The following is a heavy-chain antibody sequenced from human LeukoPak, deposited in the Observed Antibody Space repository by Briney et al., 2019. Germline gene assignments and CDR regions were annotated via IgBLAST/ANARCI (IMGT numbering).Heavy chain of an antibody. CDR1: GFTFSSYD. CDR3: ARGDYGAKGMDV. J-gene: IGHJ6*02. V-gene: IGHV3-13*01. Sequence: GGSLRLSCAASGFTFSSYDMHWVRQATGKGLEWVSAIGTAGDTYYPGSVKGRFTISRENAKNSLYLQMNSLRAGDTAVYYCARGDYGAKGMDVWGQGTTVTVSS. D-gene: IGHD4-17*01. CDR2: IGTAGDT.